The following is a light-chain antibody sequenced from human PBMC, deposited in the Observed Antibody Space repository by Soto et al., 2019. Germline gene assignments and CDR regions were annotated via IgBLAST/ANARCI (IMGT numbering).Light chain of an antibody. CDR2: EVT. V-gene: IGLV2-8*01. CDR1: SSDVGAYQY. CDR3: TSYVGNDIWV. J-gene: IGLJ3*02. Sequence: QSALTQPPSASGSPGQSVTISCTGTSSDVGAYQYVSWYQQYPVKAPKLMIYEVTKRPSGVPDRFSGSKSGNTASLTVSGLQAEDEADYYCTSYVGNDIWVFGGGTKVTVL.